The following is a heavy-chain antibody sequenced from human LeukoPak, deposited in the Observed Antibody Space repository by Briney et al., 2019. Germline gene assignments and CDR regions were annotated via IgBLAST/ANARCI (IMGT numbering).Heavy chain of an antibody. J-gene: IGHJ4*02. D-gene: IGHD2-2*01. CDR1: GFTFSSYS. Sequence: GGSLRLSGAASGFTFSSYSMNWVRQAPGKGLEWVSSISSSSSYIYYADSVKGRFTISRDNAKNSLYLQMNSLRAEDTAVYYCARLCSSTSCHYDYWGQGTLVTVSS. CDR2: ISSSSSYI. V-gene: IGHV3-21*01. CDR3: ARLCSSTSCHYDY.